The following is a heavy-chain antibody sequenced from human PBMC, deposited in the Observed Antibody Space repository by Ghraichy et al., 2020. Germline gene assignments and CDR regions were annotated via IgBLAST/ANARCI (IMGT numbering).Heavy chain of an antibody. CDR3: ARDPRNFDH. J-gene: IGHJ5*02. CDR1: GFSISSGYY. V-gene: IGHV4-38-2*02. Sequence: SETLSLTCTVSGFSISSGYYWGWVRQPPGKGLEWIGSIYHSGNTYYNPSLKSRVTISVDTSKNQFSLELSSVTAADTAVYYCARDPRNFDHWGQGILVIVSS. CDR2: IYHSGNT. D-gene: IGHD1-14*01.